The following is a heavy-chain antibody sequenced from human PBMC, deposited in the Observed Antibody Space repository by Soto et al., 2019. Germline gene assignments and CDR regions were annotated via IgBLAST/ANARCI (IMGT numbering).Heavy chain of an antibody. CDR1: GGSISSTNW. CDR2: IYHSGST. J-gene: IGHJ5*02. D-gene: IGHD4-4*01. V-gene: IGHV4-4*02. CDR3: ARPYDYRSNWFDP. Sequence: PSETLSLTCAVSGGSISSTNWWRWVRQPPGKGLEWIGEIYHSGSTNYNPSLKSRVTISVDKSKNQFSLKLSSVTAADTAVYYCARPYDYRSNWFDPWGQGTLVNVS.